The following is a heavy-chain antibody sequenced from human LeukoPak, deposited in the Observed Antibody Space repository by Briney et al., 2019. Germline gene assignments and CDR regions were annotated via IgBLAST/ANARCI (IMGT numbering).Heavy chain of an antibody. J-gene: IGHJ6*02. CDR3: ARGFGGRYYYGMDV. V-gene: IGHV4-59*01. Sequence: SETLSLTCTVSGGSISSYYWSWIRQPPGKGLECIGYIYYSGSTNYNPSLKSRVTISVDTSKNQFSLKLSSVTAADTAVYYCARGFGGRYYYGMDVWGQGTTVTVSS. D-gene: IGHD3-3*01. CDR2: IYYSGST. CDR1: GGSISSYY.